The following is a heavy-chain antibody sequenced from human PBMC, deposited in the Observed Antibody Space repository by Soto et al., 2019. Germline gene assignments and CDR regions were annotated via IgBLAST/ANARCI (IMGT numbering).Heavy chain of an antibody. V-gene: IGHV3-23*01. CDR1: GCTFSSYA. J-gene: IGHJ4*02. D-gene: IGHD3-22*01. CDR2: ISGSGGST. CDR3: AKDLYDSSGYSTKNFDY. Sequence: QPXGWLGRSCAASGCTFSSYAMSWVRQAPGKGLEWVSAISGSGGSTYYADSVKVRFTISRDNSKNTLYLQMNSLRVEDTAVYYCAKDLYDSSGYSTKNFDYWGQGTPVTVYS.